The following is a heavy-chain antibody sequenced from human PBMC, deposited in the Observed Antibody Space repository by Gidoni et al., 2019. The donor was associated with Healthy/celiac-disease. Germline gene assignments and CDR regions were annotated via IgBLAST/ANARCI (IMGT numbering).Heavy chain of an antibody. D-gene: IGHD2-2*01. J-gene: IGHJ4*02. CDR1: GGSISSGGYS. Sequence: QLQLQESGSGLVKPSQTLSLTCAVSGGSISSGGYSWSWIRQPPGKGLEWIGYIYHSGSTYYNPSLKSRVNISVDRSKNQFSLKLSSVTAADTAVYYCASFVVVPAAVDYWGQGTLVTVSS. CDR2: IYHSGST. V-gene: IGHV4-30-2*01. CDR3: ASFVVVPAAVDY.